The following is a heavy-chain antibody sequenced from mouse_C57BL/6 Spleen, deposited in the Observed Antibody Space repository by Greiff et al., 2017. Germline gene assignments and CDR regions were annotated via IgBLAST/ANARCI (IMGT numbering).Heavy chain of an antibody. D-gene: IGHD2-4*01. CDR1: GYSITSGYY. J-gene: IGHJ3*01. Sequence: EVKLLESGPGLVKPSQSLSLTCSVTGYSITSGYYWNWIRQFPGNKLEWMGYISYDGSNNYNPSLKNRISITRDTSKNQFFLKLNSVTTEDTATYYCARIYYDYDGVAYWGQGTLVTVSA. V-gene: IGHV3-6*01. CDR3: ARIYYDYDGVAY. CDR2: ISYDGSN.